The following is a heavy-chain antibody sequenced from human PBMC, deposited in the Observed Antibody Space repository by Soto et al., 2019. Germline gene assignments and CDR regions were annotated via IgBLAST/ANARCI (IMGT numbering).Heavy chain of an antibody. CDR2: INYSGST. CDR3: ARGRLRLGYCSGGSCGSWFDP. D-gene: IGHD2-15*01. J-gene: IGHJ5*02. Sequence: QVQLQQWGAGLLKPSETLSLTCAVYGGSFSGYYWSWIRQPPGKGLEWIGEINYSGSTNYNPSLKSRVTISVDTSKNQFSLKLSSVTAADTAVYYCARGRLRLGYCSGGSCGSWFDPWGQGTLVTVSS. CDR1: GGSFSGYY. V-gene: IGHV4-34*01.